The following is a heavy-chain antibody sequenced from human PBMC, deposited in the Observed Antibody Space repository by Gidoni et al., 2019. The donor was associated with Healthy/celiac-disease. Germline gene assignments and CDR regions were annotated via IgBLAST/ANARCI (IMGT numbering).Heavy chain of an antibody. CDR1: GFTFSSYA. V-gene: IGHV3-30-3*01. CDR3: TPLVY. J-gene: IGHJ4*02. CDR2: ISYDGSNK. Sequence: QVQLVESGGGVVQPGRSLRLSCAASGFTFSSYAMHWVRQAPGKGLEWVAVISYDGSNKYYADSVKGRFTISRDNSKNTLYLQMNSLRAEDTAVYYCTPLVYWGQGTLVTVSS. D-gene: IGHD2-15*01.